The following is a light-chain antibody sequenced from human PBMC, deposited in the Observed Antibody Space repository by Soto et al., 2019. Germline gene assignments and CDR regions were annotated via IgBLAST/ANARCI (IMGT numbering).Light chain of an antibody. CDR1: SSDVGGYNY. Sequence: QAVVTQPPSASGSPGQSVTISCTGTSSDVGGYNYVSWYKQHPGKAPKLMISEVTKRPSGVPDRFSGSKSGNTASLTVSGLQAEDEADYYCSSYAGSNNWVFGGGTKLTVL. CDR3: SSYAGSNNWV. CDR2: EVT. V-gene: IGLV2-8*01. J-gene: IGLJ3*02.